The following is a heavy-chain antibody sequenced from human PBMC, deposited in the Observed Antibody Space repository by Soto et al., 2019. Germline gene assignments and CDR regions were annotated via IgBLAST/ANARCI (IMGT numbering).Heavy chain of an antibody. V-gene: IGHV3-23*01. D-gene: IGHD3-22*01. CDR2: ISGSGGST. Sequence: GGSLRLSWAASGFTFSSYAMSWVRQGPRKGLEWVSAISGSGGSTYYADSVKGRFTISRDNSKNTLYLQMNSLRAEDTAVYYCAKDVTLGYYDSSGYFSDWGQGTLVTVSS. J-gene: IGHJ4*02. CDR1: GFTFSSYA. CDR3: AKDVTLGYYDSSGYFSD.